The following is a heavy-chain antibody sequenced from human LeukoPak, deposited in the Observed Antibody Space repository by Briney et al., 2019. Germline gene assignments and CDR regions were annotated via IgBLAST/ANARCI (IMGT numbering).Heavy chain of an antibody. CDR3: ARAMVRGVKGYYYYYMDV. J-gene: IGHJ6*03. D-gene: IGHD3-10*01. Sequence: SETLSLTCTVSGGSISSGSYYWSRIRQPAGKGLEWIGRIYTSGSTNYNPSLKSRITISVDTSKNQFSLKLSSVTAADTAVYYCARAMVRGVKGYYYYYMDVWGKGTTVTVSS. V-gene: IGHV4-61*02. CDR2: IYTSGST. CDR1: GGSISSGSYY.